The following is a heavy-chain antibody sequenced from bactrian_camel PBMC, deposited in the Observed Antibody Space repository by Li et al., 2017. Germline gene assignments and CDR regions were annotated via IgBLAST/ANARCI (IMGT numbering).Heavy chain of an antibody. V-gene: IGHV3-3*01. J-gene: IGHJ4*01. Sequence: VQLVESGGGSAQAGGSLRLSCATSFDPYRSYCMGWFRQAPGKEREGLTYVFTAGDTTWYAESVKGRFTVSQDSAKNTVHLELNMAKTEDTAVYYCAASRPGIISVCQTPYITRLGLEGQGTQVTVS. D-gene: IGHD1*01. CDR1: FDPYRSYC. CDR2: VFTAGDTT.